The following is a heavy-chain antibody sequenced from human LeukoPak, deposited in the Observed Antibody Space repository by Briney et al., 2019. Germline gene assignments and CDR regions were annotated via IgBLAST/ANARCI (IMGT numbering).Heavy chain of an antibody. D-gene: IGHD7-27*01. CDR3: ARRGTNWGRFDY. Sequence: SETLSLTCTVSGGSISSYYWSWIRQPPGKGLEWIGHIYGSGSTNYNPSLKSRVTMSVDTSKNQLSLKLSSVTAADTAVYYCARRGTNWGRFDYWGQGSLVTVSS. J-gene: IGHJ4*02. CDR2: IYGSGST. CDR1: GGSISSYY. V-gene: IGHV4-4*08.